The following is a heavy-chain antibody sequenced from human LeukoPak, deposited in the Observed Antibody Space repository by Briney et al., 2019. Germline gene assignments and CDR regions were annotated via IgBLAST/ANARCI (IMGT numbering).Heavy chain of an antibody. CDR2: INPGDTNI. CDR3: ARPRRAERDEDF. V-gene: IGHV5-51*01. D-gene: IGHD1-1*01. J-gene: IGHJ4*02. Sequence: GESLKISGKASGYSFANYWIGWVRQVPGKGLEWVAMINPGDTNIAYSPSFQAQVTISADRSISTAYLQWSSLKASDTAIYYCARPRRAERDEDFWGQGTLVTVSS. CDR1: GYSFANYW.